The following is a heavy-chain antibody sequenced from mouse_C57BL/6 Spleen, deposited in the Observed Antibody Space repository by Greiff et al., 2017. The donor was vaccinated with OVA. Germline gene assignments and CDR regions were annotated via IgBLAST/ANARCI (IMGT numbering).Heavy chain of an antibody. CDR3: ARPLRRGGYFDY. J-gene: IGHJ2*01. CDR2: INPSTGGT. CDR1: GYSFTGYY. Sequence: EVQLQQSGPELVKPGASVKISCKASGYSFTGYYMNWVKQSPEKSLEWIGEINPSTGGTTYNQKFKAKATLTVDKSSSTAYMQLKSLTSEASAVYYCARPLRRGGYFDYWGQGTTLTVSS. D-gene: IGHD2-12*01. V-gene: IGHV1-42*01.